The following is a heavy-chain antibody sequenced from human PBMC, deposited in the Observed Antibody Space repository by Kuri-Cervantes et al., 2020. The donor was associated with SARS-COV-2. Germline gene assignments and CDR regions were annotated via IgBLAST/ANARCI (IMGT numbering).Heavy chain of an antibody. D-gene: IGHD2-15*01. CDR3: ARHVKVVLVVAAMSWFDP. CDR2: INHSGST. J-gene: IGHJ5*02. Sequence: SETLSLTCAVYGGSFSGYYWSWIRQPPGKGLEWIGEINHSGSTNYNPSLKSRVTISVDTSKNQFSLKLSSVTAADTAVYYCARHVKVVLVVAAMSWFDPWGQGTLVTVSS. V-gene: IGHV4-34*01. CDR1: GGSFSGYY.